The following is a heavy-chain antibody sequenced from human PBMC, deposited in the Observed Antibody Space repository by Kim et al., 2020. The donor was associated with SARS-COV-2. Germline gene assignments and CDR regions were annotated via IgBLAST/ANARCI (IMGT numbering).Heavy chain of an antibody. CDR3: VGGIVARVGGMDV. D-gene: IGHD2-15*01. CDR2: ISSSGSTI. Sequence: GGSLRLSCAASGFTFSSYEMNWVRQAPGKGLEWVSYISSSGSTIYYADSVKGRFTISRDNAKNSLYLQMNTLRAEDTAVYYCVGGIVARVGGMDVWGQGTTVTLSS. CDR1: GFTFSSYE. V-gene: IGHV3-48*03. J-gene: IGHJ6*02.